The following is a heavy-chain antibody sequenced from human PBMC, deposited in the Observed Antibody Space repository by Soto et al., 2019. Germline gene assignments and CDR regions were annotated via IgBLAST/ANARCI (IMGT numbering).Heavy chain of an antibody. J-gene: IGHJ3*02. CDR1: GGTFSTYS. Sequence: QVQLVQSGAEVKKPGSSVKVSCKDSGGTFSTYSMFWVRQAPGQGLEWMGRIIPMLGIANYAQRFQDRVTITADKSTATADMELSSLRSECTAMYYCTIGSWSGEVFDIWGQGTMVTVSS. CDR2: IIPMLGIA. V-gene: IGHV1-69*02. CDR3: TIGSWSGEVFDI. D-gene: IGHD6-13*01.